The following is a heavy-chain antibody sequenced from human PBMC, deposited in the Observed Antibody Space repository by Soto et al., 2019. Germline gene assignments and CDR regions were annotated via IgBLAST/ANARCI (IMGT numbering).Heavy chain of an antibody. D-gene: IGHD3-10*01. Sequence: GGSLRLSCAASGFTFSSYGMHWVRQAPGKGLEWVAVISYDGSNKYYADSVKGRFTISRDNSKNTLDLQMNSLRAEDTAVYYCAKDRWFGELLGWGQGTMVTVSS. CDR1: GFTFSSYG. CDR2: ISYDGSNK. CDR3: AKDRWFGELLG. J-gene: IGHJ3*01. V-gene: IGHV3-30*18.